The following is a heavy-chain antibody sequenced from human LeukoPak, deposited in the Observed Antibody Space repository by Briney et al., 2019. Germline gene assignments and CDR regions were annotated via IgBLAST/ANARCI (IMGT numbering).Heavy chain of an antibody. D-gene: IGHD6-6*01. CDR2: INPNSGGT. Sequence: ASVKVSCKASGYTFTGYYMHWVRQAPGQGLEWMGWINPNSGGTNYAQKFQGRVTITADKSTSTAYMELSSLRSEDTAVYYCARDLSSSNTIFDYWGQGTLVTVSS. CDR3: ARDLSSSNTIFDY. V-gene: IGHV1-2*02. CDR1: GYTFTGYY. J-gene: IGHJ4*02.